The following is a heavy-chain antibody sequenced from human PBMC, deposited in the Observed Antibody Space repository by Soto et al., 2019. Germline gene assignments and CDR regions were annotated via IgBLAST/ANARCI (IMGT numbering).Heavy chain of an antibody. CDR1: GGTFSSYA. J-gene: IGHJ4*02. CDR3: ARDVVDYGDYTKNIFDY. V-gene: IGHV1-69*01. D-gene: IGHD4-17*01. CDR2: IIPIFGTA. Sequence: QVQLVQSGAEVKKPGSSVKVSCKASGGTFSSYAISWVRQAPGQGLEWMGGIIPIFGTANYAQKFQGRVTITAEESTSTAYMELSSLRSEDAAVYYCARDVVDYGDYTKNIFDYWGQGTLVTVSS.